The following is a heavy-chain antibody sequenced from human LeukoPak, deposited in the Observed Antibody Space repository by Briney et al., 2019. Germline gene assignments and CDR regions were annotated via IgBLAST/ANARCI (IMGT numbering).Heavy chain of an antibody. D-gene: IGHD5-12*01. CDR2: ISNDGSNQ. CDR1: GFTFNSFG. CDR3: AKALVATALYFDY. V-gene: IGHV3-30*18. Sequence: GRSLRLSCAASGFTFNSFGIHWVRQAPGKWLEWVAVISNDGSNQTYADSVKGRFTISRDNSRSTRYLQMDSLRIEDTAVYYCAKALVATALYFDYWGQGTRVTLPS. J-gene: IGHJ4*02.